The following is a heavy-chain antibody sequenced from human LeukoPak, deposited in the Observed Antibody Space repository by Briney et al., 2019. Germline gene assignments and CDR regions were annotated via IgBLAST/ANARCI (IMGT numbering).Heavy chain of an antibody. J-gene: IGHJ4*02. Sequence: KPSETLSLTCAVYGGSFSGYYWSWIRQPPGKGLEWIGEINHSGSTNYNPSLKSRVTISVDTSKNQFSLKLSSVTAADTAVYYCARGEWLRLGPYFGYWGQGTLVTVSS. D-gene: IGHD5-12*01. V-gene: IGHV4-34*01. CDR2: INHSGST. CDR1: GGSFSGYY. CDR3: ARGEWLRLGPYFGY.